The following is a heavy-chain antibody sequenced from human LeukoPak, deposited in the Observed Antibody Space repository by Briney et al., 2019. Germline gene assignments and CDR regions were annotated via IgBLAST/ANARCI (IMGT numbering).Heavy chain of an antibody. J-gene: IGHJ6*02. CDR3: AREQAGDSSGYLYYYYGMDV. CDR2: IKQDGSEK. Sequence: GSLRLSCAASGFTFSSYWMSWVRQAPGKGLEWVANIKQDGSEKYYVDSVKGRFTISRDNAKNSLYLQMNSLRAEDTAVYYCAREQAGDSSGYLYYYYGMDVWGQGTTVTVSS. D-gene: IGHD3-22*01. V-gene: IGHV3-7*01. CDR1: GFTFSSYW.